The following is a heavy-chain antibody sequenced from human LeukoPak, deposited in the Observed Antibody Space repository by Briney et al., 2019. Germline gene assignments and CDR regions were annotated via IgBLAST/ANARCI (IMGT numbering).Heavy chain of an antibody. J-gene: IGHJ6*02. CDR3: ARVKSDYDILTGPDYGMDV. D-gene: IGHD3-9*01. Sequence: GASVTVSCKASGYTFTSYDINWVRQATGQGLEWMGWMNPNSGNTGYAQKFQGRVTMTRNTSIRTAYMELSSLRSEETAVYYCARVKSDYDILTGPDYGMDVWGQGTTVTVSS. V-gene: IGHV1-8*01. CDR2: MNPNSGNT. CDR1: GYTFTSYD.